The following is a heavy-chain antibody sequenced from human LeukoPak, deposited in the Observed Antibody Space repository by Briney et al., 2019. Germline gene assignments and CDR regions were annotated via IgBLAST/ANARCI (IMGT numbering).Heavy chain of an antibody. CDR2: ISDSGGDT. V-gene: IGHV3-23*01. D-gene: IGHD6-19*01. Sequence: GGSLRLSCAASAFGFDNFAMSWVRQAPGRGLEWIAAISDSGGDTYYAESIKGRFTISRDNSKNTLYLQMNSLRADDTALYYWAKHPFIAVTVLEHWGQGTLVTVSS. J-gene: IGHJ4*02. CDR3: AKHPFIAVTVLEH. CDR1: AFGFDNFA.